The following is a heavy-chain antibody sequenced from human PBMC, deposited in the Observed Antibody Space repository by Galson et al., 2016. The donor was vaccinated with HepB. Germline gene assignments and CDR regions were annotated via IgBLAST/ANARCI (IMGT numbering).Heavy chain of an antibody. CDR2: ISSSGIYI. CDR1: GFTFSSYW. CDR3: ANTPGYCSSTSCYSHDY. V-gene: IGHV3-21*01. Sequence: SLRLSCAASGFTFSSYWMNWVRQAPGKGLEWVSSISSSGIYIYYADSVKGRFTISRDNAKNSLYLQMNSLRAEDTAVYYCANTPGYCSSTSCYSHDYWGQGTLVTVSS. J-gene: IGHJ4*02. D-gene: IGHD2-2*02.